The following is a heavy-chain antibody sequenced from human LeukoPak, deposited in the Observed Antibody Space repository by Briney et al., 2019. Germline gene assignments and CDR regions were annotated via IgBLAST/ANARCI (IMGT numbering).Heavy chain of an antibody. Sequence: ASVKVSCKASGYTLTELSMHWVRQAPGKGLEWMGGFDPEDGETIYAQKFQGRVTMTEDTSTDTAYMELSSLRSEDTAVYYCATVKIAGVNWFDPWGQGTLVTVSS. CDR1: GYTLTELS. J-gene: IGHJ5*02. D-gene: IGHD3-10*01. CDR3: ATVKIAGVNWFDP. CDR2: FDPEDGET. V-gene: IGHV1-24*01.